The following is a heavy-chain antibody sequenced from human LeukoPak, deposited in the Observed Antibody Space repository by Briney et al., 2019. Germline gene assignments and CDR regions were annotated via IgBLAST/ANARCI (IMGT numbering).Heavy chain of an antibody. J-gene: IGHJ4*02. CDR2: SSAYNGNT. D-gene: IGHD5-18*01. Sequence: ASVKVSCKASGYTFTSFGISLVRQAPGQGPEWMGWSSAYNGNTNYVQKFQGRVTMTTDTSTNTAYMELRSLRSDDTAVYYCARDLGVDTTMIFFDYWGQGTLVTVSS. CDR1: GYTFTSFG. CDR3: ARDLGVDTTMIFFDY. V-gene: IGHV1-18*01.